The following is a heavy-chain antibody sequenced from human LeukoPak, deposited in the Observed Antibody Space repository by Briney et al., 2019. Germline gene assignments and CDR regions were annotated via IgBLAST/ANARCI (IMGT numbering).Heavy chain of an antibody. V-gene: IGHV3-23*01. CDR3: AKFREGFSTSKCFDY. CDR2: ISGSGGST. CDR1: GFTFSSYA. D-gene: IGHD2-2*01. Sequence: GGSLRLSCAASGFTFSSYAMTWVRQAPGKGLEWVSVISGSGGSTYYADSVKGRFTISRDNSKNTLYLQMNSLRAEDTAVYYCAKFREGFSTSKCFDYWGQGTLVTVSS. J-gene: IGHJ4*02.